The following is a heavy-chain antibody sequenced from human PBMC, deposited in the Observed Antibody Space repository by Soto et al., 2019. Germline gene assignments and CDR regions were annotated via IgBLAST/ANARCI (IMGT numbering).Heavy chain of an antibody. D-gene: IGHD2-2*01. CDR3: ARGHCSSTSCSTDYYYGMDV. J-gene: IGHJ6*02. Sequence: ASVKVSCKASGYTFTSYGISWVRQAPGQGLEWMGWISAYNGNTNYAQKLQGRVTMTTDTSTSTAYMELRSLRSDDTAVYYCARGHCSSTSCSTDYYYGMDVWGHGTTVTVSS. CDR2: ISAYNGNT. CDR1: GYTFTSYG. V-gene: IGHV1-18*01.